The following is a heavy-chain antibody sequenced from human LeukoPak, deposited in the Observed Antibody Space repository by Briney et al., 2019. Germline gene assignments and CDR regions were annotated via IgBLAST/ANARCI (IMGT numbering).Heavy chain of an antibody. V-gene: IGHV3-23*01. CDR2: ISGSGGST. Sequence: GGSLRLSCAASGFTFSSYVMSWVRHAPGKGREWVSAISGSGGSTYYADSVKGRFTISRDNSKNTLYLQMNSPRAANTAVYYCAKYFAAGLNFDYWGQGTLVTVSS. CDR1: GFTFSSYV. CDR3: AKYFAAGLNFDY. D-gene: IGHD6-13*01. J-gene: IGHJ4*02.